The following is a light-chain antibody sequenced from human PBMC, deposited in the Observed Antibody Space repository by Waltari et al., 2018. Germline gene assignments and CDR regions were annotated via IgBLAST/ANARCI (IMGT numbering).Light chain of an antibody. J-gene: IGLJ1*01. CDR2: RSN. V-gene: IGLV1-47*01. CDR1: NSNLGSNF. CDR3: ASWDDSHYV. Sequence: QSVLTQPPSASGTPGQRVSISCSGSNSNLGSNFLSWYQQLPGMAPNFLIYRSNQRPPGVPARFSGSKYGTSASLAISGLRSEDEAVYYCASWDDSHYVFGPGTKVTVL.